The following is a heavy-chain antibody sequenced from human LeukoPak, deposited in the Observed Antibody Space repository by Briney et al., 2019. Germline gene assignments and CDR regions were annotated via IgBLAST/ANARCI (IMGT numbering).Heavy chain of an antibody. CDR3: ARVCDRRDHTYYYGMDV. D-gene: IGHD3-22*01. Sequence: ASVKVSCKASGYSFTTYGISWVRQAPGQGLEWMGWISAYDGNTNYAQKLQGRVTVTTDTSTTTVYMELRSLRSDDTAVYYCARVCDRRDHTYYYGMDVWGQGTTVTVSS. CDR2: ISAYDGNT. CDR1: GYSFTTYG. J-gene: IGHJ6*02. V-gene: IGHV1-18*01.